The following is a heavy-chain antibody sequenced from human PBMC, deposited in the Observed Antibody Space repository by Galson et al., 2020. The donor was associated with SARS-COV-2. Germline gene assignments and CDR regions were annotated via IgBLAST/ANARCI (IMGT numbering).Heavy chain of an antibody. Sequence: SLTIYCAASGFTFSSYGMHRVRQAPGKGPEWVAGMSHDGSNKYYADSGKGRFTTPRDNSKNTLYLQMNSLRPEDTAVYYCAKDYYPTTTSDWFDSWGQGTLVTVSS. CDR3: AKDYYPTTTSDWFDS. D-gene: IGHD3-10*01. V-gene: IGHV3-30*18. CDR1: GFTFSSYG. J-gene: IGHJ5*01. CDR2: MSHDGSNK.